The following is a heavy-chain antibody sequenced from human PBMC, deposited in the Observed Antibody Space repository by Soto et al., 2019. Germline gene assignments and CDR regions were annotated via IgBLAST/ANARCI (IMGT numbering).Heavy chain of an antibody. CDR2: ISVYRGNT. CDR1: GYTYTSYG. Sequence: ASVKDTCKASGYTYTSYGINWVRQVPGQGFEWMGWISVYRGNTNYAQNLEGRVTMTIDTSTSTVYMELRNLTSDDTAVYYCARDRSSSDYWGQGTLVTVSS. CDR3: ARDRSSSDY. D-gene: IGHD3-10*01. V-gene: IGHV1-18*04. J-gene: IGHJ4*02.